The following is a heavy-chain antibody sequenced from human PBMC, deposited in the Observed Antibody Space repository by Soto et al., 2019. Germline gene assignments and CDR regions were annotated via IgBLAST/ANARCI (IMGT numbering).Heavy chain of an antibody. D-gene: IGHD6-19*01. J-gene: IGHJ4*02. CDR1: GFTFSSYA. CDR3: ARRGSGRYYDY. V-gene: IGHV3-23*01. Sequence: EVQLLESGGGLVQPGGSLRLSCAASGFTFSSYAMRWVRQAPVKGLEWVSAISGSGDSTYYADSVKGRFTISRDNSKNTLYLQRNSVRAADTAVYSCARRGSGRYYDYWGQGTLVTVSS. CDR2: ISGSGDST.